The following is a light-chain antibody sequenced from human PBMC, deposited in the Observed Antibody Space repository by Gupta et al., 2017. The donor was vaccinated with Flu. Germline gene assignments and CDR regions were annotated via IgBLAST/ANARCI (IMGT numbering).Light chain of an antibody. CDR3: QQDYSHRT. J-gene: IGKJ1*01. CDR1: QSVLYSSNNKNY. CDR2: WAS. Sequence: DIVMTQSPDSLAVSLGERATINCKSSQSVLYSSNNKNYLAWYQQKPGQPPKLLIYWASTRESGVPDRFSGSGSGTDFTLTISSLQAEDVAVYYCQQDYSHRTFGQGTKVEIK. V-gene: IGKV4-1*01.